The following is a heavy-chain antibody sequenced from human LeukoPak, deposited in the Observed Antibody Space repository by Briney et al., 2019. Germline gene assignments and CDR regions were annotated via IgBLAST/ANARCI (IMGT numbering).Heavy chain of an antibody. CDR3: ARGRRNYDILTGYYFGDPKSYYFDY. J-gene: IGHJ4*02. D-gene: IGHD3-9*01. Sequence: SETLSLTCTVSGGSISSYYWSWIRQPPGKGLEWIGYIYYSGSTNYNPSLKSRVTISVDTSKSQFSLKLSSVTAADTAVYYCARGRRNYDILTGYYFGDPKSYYFDYWGQGTLVTVSS. CDR2: IYYSGST. V-gene: IGHV4-59*01. CDR1: GGSISSYY.